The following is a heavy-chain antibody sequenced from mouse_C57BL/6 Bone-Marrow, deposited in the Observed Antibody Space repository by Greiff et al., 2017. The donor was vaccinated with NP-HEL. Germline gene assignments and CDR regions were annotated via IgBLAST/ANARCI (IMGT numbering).Heavy chain of an antibody. CDR3: TRNYGSYFDY. J-gene: IGHJ2*01. V-gene: IGHV1-15*01. D-gene: IGHD1-1*01. CDR2: IDPETGGT. CDR1: GYTFTDYE. Sequence: VQLQQSGPELVKPGASVTLSCKASGYTFTDYEMHWVKQTPVHGLEWIGAIDPETGGTAYNQKFKGKAILTADKSSSTAYMELRSLTSEDSAVYYCTRNYGSYFDYWGQGTTLTVSS.